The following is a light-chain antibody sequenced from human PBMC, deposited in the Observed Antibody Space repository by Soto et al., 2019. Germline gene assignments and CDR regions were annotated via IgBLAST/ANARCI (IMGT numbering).Light chain of an antibody. Sequence: QSALTQPRSVSGSPGQSVTISCTGTSTNVGSYNFVSWYQQHPGKAPKFVIYDVSRRPSGVPDRFSGSRSGNTASLTISGLQAEDEADYYCCSYAGSYTLSFGGGTKLTVL. CDR2: DVS. J-gene: IGLJ2*01. V-gene: IGLV2-11*01. CDR3: CSYAGSYTLS. CDR1: STNVGSYNF.